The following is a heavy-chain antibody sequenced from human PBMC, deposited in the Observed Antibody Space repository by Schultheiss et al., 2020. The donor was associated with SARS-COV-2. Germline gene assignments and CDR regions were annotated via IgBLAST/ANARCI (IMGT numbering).Heavy chain of an antibody. CDR3: AKDRYSSGWSFDY. D-gene: IGHD6-19*01. J-gene: IGHJ4*02. V-gene: IGHV3-23*01. CDR2: ISGDGNYI. CDR1: GFTFSNYA. Sequence: GGSLRLSCAASGFTFSNYAMTWVRQAPGKGLEWLSAISGDGNYIYYADSVTGRFTLSRDNSKNTLYLQMNSLRAEDTAVYYCAKDRYSSGWSFDYWGQGTLVTVSS.